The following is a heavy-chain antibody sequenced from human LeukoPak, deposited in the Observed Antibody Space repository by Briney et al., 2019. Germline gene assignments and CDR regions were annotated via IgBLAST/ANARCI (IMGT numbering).Heavy chain of an antibody. D-gene: IGHD2-2*01. J-gene: IGHJ4*02. V-gene: IGHV4-38-2*02. Sequence: SETLSLTCTLSGHSISSSYYWGWTRQPPGKGLEWIGNIYHSGNTYYNPSLKTRFTIPVETSKNHLSMNLRSETPAHPPLYYCARGLGYTSINSGRYYCPYWGEGTLVTVSS. CDR2: IYHSGNT. CDR1: GHSISSSYY. CDR3: ARGLGYTSINSGRYYCPY.